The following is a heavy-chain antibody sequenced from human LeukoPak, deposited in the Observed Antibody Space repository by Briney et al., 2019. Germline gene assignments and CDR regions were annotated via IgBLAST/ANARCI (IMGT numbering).Heavy chain of an antibody. CDR2: IRHDGSIK. V-gene: IGHV3-30*02. CDR1: GFIFSTYG. J-gene: IGHJ4*02. Sequence: GSLRLSCAASGFIFSTYGMYWVRQAPGKGLEWVAFIRHDGSIKNYADSVKGRSTISRDNSKNTLYLQMNSLRAEDTAVYYCAKDSLADIDYWGQGTLVTVSS. D-gene: IGHD3-16*01. CDR3: AKDSLADIDY.